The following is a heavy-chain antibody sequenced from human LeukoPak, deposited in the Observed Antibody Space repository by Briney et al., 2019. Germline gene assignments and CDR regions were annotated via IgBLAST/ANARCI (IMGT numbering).Heavy chain of an antibody. CDR3: ARDLMLEYGNSFGHLDF. CDR2: ISGGSSYI. V-gene: IGHV3-21*04. J-gene: IGHJ4*02. CDR1: GFTFSIYS. Sequence: GGSLRLSCAASGFTFSIYSMNWVRQAPGKGLEWVSSISGGSSYIYYADSLKGRFTISRDNAKSSLYLQMKSLRAEDTAVYYCARDLMLEYGNSFGHLDFWGQGTLVTVSS. D-gene: IGHD2/OR15-2a*01.